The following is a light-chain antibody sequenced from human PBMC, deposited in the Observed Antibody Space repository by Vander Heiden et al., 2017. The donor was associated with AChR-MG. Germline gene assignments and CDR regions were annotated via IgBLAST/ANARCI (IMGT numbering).Light chain of an antibody. CDR2: DVS. CDR1: QGISHY. Sequence: DIQMTQSPSSLSASVGDRVTITCQASQGISHYLNWYQHKPGKAPKVLIHDVSYLETGVPSRFSGSGSGTDFTFTISSLQPEDFATYYCQQDDNLPYTFGQRTKLEIK. J-gene: IGKJ2*01. CDR3: QQDDNLPYT. V-gene: IGKV1-33*01.